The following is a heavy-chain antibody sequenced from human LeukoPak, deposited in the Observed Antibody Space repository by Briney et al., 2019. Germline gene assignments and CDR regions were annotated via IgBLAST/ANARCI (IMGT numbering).Heavy chain of an antibody. CDR1: GFTFSYYG. CDR2: IWSDGSNK. Sequence: PGRSLRLSCAASGFTFSYYGIHCVRQAPGKGLEWVAVIWSDGSNKYYADSVKGRFTISRDNFKNTVSLQMNSLRTGDTAVYYCAKDAQRGFDYSNSLEHWGQGSLVTVSS. CDR3: AKDAQRGFDYSNSLEH. J-gene: IGHJ4*02. D-gene: IGHD4-11*01. V-gene: IGHV3-33*06.